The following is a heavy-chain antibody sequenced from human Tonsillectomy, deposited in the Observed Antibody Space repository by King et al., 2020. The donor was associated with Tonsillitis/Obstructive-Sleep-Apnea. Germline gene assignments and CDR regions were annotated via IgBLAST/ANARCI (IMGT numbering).Heavy chain of an antibody. D-gene: IGHD7-27*01. Sequence: VQLVESGGGLVQPGGSLRLSCAASGFTFSHYWMSWVRQAPGKGLEWVANIKQDGSEKYYVDSVKGRFTSSRDNAKNSLYLQMNSLRAEGTAVYYGASRTGDALYYFDYWGHGTLVTVSS. CDR1: GFTFSHYW. CDR3: ASRTGDALYYFDY. V-gene: IGHV3-7*03. J-gene: IGHJ4*01. CDR2: IKQDGSEK.